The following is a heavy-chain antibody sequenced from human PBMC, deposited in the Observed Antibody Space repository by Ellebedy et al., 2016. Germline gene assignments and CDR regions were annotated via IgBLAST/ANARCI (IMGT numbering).Heavy chain of an antibody. CDR3: ARRTHYYYGMDV. CDR1: GGSISSYY. J-gene: IGHJ6*02. Sequence: SETLSLTXTVSGGSISSYYWSWIRQPAGKGLGWIGRIYTSGSTNYNPSLKSRVTMSVDTSKNQFSLKLSSVTAADTAVYYCARRTHYYYGMDVWGQGTTVTVSS. V-gene: IGHV4-4*07. CDR2: IYTSGST. D-gene: IGHD3/OR15-3a*01.